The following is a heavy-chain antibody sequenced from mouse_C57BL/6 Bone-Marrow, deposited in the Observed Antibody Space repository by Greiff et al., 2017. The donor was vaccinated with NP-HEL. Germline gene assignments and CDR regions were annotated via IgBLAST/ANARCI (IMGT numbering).Heavy chain of an antibody. CDR1: GFTFTDYY. J-gene: IGHJ4*01. Sequence: EVKLMESGGGLVQPGGSLSLSCAASGFTFTDYYMSWVRQPPGKALEWLGFIRNKANGYTTEYSASVKGRFTISRDNSQSILYLQMNALRAEDSATYYCARWLLYYYAMDYWGQGTSVTVSS. V-gene: IGHV7-3*01. CDR3: ARWLLYYYAMDY. CDR2: IRNKANGYTT. D-gene: IGHD2-12*01.